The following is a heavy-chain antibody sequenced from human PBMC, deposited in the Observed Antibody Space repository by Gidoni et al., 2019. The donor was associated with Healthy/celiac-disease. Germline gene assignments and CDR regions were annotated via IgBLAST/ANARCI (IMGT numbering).Heavy chain of an antibody. Sequence: EVQLVESGGGLVQPGGSLRLSCAASGFTVSSNYMSWVRQAPGKGLEWVAVIYSGGSTYYADSVKGRFTISRDNSKNTLYLQMNSLRAEDTAVYYCARGLAEDGYTRLDYWGQGTLVTVSS. CDR2: IYSGGST. J-gene: IGHJ4*02. D-gene: IGHD5-12*01. CDR3: ARGLAEDGYTRLDY. CDR1: GFTVSSNY. V-gene: IGHV3-66*02.